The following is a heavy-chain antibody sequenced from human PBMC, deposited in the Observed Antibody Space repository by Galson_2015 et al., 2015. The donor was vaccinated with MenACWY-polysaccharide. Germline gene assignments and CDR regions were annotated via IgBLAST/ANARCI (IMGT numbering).Heavy chain of an antibody. J-gene: IGHJ5*01. D-gene: IGHD4-17*01. V-gene: IGHV3-74*01. CDR1: GFTLSISW. CDR2: MSRDGGWI. CDR3: VRDIPTTVTSSQWFDS. Sequence: TLRLSCAASGFTLSISWMHWVRQAPGKGLVWVSRMSRDGGWIRYADSVKGRFTMSRDNAKNTLYLQMNSLRAEDTAVYYCVRDIPTTVTSSQWFDSWGQGTTVTVSS.